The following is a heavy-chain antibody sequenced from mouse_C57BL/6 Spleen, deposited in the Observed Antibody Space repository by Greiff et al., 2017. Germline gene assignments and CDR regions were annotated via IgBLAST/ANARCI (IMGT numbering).Heavy chain of an antibody. CDR3: TRNCYGSTPAWFAY. D-gene: IGHD1-1*01. J-gene: IGHJ3*01. CDR2: ISPGNSDT. V-gene: IGHV1-5*01. CDR1: GYTFTSYW. Sequence: EVKLQESGTVLARPGASVKMSCKTSGYTFTSYWMHWVKQRPGQGLEWIGAISPGNSDTSYNQKFQGKDKLTAVTSASTAYRELSSRTNEEDAVYYCTRNCYGSTPAWFAYWGQGTLVTVSA.